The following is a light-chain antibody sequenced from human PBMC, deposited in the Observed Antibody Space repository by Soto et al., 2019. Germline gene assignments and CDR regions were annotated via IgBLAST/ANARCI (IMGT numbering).Light chain of an antibody. CDR2: GNS. CDR1: SSNIGAGYD. Sequence: QSVLTQPPSVSGAPGQRVTISCTGSSSNIGAGYDVHWYQQLPGTAPKLLIYGNSNRPSGVPDRFSGSKSGTSASLAITGLQAEDEADYSCQSYDSRLSGYVFGTGTKVP. CDR3: QSYDSRLSGYV. J-gene: IGLJ1*01. V-gene: IGLV1-40*01.